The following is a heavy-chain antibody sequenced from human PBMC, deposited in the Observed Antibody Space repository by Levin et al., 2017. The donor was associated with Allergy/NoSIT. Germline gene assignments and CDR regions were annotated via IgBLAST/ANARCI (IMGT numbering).Heavy chain of an antibody. V-gene: IGHV3-48*03. CDR3: ARVQEGSSLYYFDY. CDR2: IGRSGSNV. CDR1: GFSFSTYE. J-gene: IGHJ4*02. Sequence: GGSLRLSCEASGFSFSTYEMNWVRQAPGKGLEWVAYIGRSGSNVYYADSVKGRFTISRDNAKNSLYLQMSSLRGEDTAVYYCARVQEGSSLYYFDYWGQGILVTVSS.